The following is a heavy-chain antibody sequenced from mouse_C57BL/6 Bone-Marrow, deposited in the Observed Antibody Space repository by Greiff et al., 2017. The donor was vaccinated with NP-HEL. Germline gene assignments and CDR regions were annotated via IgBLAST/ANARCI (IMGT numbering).Heavy chain of an antibody. CDR3: ARCSSGYRYYFDY. CDR2: IYPGSGNT. D-gene: IGHD3-2*02. CDR1: GYSFTSYY. V-gene: IGHV1-66*01. J-gene: IGHJ2*01. Sequence: VMLVESGPELVKPGASVKISCKASGYSFTSYYIHWVKQRPGQGLEWIGWIYPGSGNTKYNEKFKGKATLTADTSSSTAYMQLSSLTSEDSAVYYCARCSSGYRYYFDYWGQGTTLTVSS.